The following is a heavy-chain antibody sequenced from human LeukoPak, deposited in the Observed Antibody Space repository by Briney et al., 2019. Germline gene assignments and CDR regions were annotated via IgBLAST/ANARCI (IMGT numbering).Heavy chain of an antibody. CDR2: IYSGGST. CDR3: AASRDYGDLEY. J-gene: IGHJ4*02. Sequence: GGSLRLSCAASGFTVSSNYMSWVRQAPGKGLEWVSVIYSGGSTYYADSVKGRFTIPRDNSKNTLYLQMNSLRAEDTAVYYCAASRDYGDLEYWGQGTLVTVSS. D-gene: IGHD4-17*01. CDR1: GFTVSSNY. V-gene: IGHV3-53*01.